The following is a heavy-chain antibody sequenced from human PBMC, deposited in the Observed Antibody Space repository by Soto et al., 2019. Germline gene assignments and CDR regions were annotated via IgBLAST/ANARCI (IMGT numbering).Heavy chain of an antibody. CDR1: GYTFTAYP. D-gene: IGHD1-26*01. Sequence: QVQLVQSGAEVKKPGASVKVSCRASGYTFTAYPLHWVRQAPGQRLEWMGRINAANGDIGYSREFQGRVTITRDTSASTVSMEVSSLTSEDTAVYYCAKKDYYAAGVYHFDHWGQGTLVTVSS. CDR2: INAANGDI. J-gene: IGHJ4*02. CDR3: AKKDYYAAGVYHFDH. V-gene: IGHV1-3*01.